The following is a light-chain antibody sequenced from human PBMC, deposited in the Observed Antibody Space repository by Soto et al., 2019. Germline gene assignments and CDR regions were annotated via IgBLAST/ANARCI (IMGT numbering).Light chain of an antibody. Sequence: EIVLTQSPGTLSLSPGDRATLSCRASQSLSSDYLAWYQQKPGQAPRLLIYGASSRATGIPDRFSGSGSGTEFTLTISRPEPEDFAVYYCHFVNSPAMYTFGQGTKLEIK. CDR2: GAS. V-gene: IGKV3-20*01. CDR3: HFVNSPAMYT. CDR1: QSLSSDY. J-gene: IGKJ2*01.